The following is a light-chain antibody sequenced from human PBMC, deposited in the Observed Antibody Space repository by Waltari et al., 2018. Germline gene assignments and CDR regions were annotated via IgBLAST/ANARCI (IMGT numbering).Light chain of an antibody. CDR3: QQYNDWPPNT. J-gene: IGKJ2*01. CDR1: QSVSSN. Sequence: EIVMTQSPATLSVSPGERVTLSCRASQSVSSNLAWYQQKPGQAPRLLSYGASTRTTGIPVRFSGSGSGTEFTLTISSMQSEDFAVYCCQQYNDWPPNTFGQGTKLEIK. V-gene: IGKV3-15*01. CDR2: GAS.